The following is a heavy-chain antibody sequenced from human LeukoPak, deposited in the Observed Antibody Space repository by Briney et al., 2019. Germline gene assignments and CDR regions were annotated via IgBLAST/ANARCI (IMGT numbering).Heavy chain of an antibody. CDR3: AALGGSGDLRN. J-gene: IGHJ4*02. Sequence: GSLRLSCTASGFTFSNTSMNWVRQAPGKGLEWVGGIKRIIDSGTTDYAVPGKGRFTVSRDDSIDTLDLQMSTLKSEDTAVYYCAALGGSGDLRNWGEGTLVTVSS. CDR2: IKRIIDSGTT. CDR1: GFTFSNTS. D-gene: IGHD4-17*01. V-gene: IGHV3-15*01.